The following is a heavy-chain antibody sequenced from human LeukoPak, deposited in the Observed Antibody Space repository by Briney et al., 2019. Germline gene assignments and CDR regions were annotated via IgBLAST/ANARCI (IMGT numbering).Heavy chain of an antibody. CDR3: AKEGYCGGDCYREFDY. V-gene: IGHV3-23*01. D-gene: IGHD2-21*02. J-gene: IGHJ4*02. CDR1: GFTFSSYA. CDR2: ISGSGGST. Sequence: GGSLRLSCAASGFTFSSYAMSWVRQAPGKGLEWISGISGSGGSTYYADSVKGRFTISRDNSKNTLYLQMNSLRAEDTAVYYCAKEGYCGGDCYREFDYWGQGTLVTVSS.